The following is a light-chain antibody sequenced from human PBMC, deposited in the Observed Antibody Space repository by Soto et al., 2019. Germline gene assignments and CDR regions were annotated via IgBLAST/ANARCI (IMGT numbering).Light chain of an antibody. CDR3: QQYNNWPPIT. J-gene: IGKJ5*01. V-gene: IGKV3-15*01. CDR2: GAS. CDR1: QSVSSN. Sequence: EIVMTQSPATLSVSPGERATLSCRASQSVSSNLAWYQQKPGQAPMLLIYGASTRATGIPARFSCSGSATEFTLTISSLQSEDFAVYYCQQYNNWPPITFAQGTRLEIK.